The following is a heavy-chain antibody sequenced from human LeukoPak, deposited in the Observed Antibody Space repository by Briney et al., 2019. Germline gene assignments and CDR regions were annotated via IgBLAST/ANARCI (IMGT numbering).Heavy chain of an antibody. V-gene: IGHV1-2*06. CDR1: GYTFTGYY. CDR2: INPNSGGT. CDR3: ARAVINYGDYGY. Sequence: ASVKVSCKASGYTFTGYYMHWVRQAPGQGLEWMGRINPNSGGTNYAQKFQGRVTMTRDTSISTAYMELSRLRSDHTAVYYCARAVINYGDYGYWGQGTLVTVSS. J-gene: IGHJ4*02. D-gene: IGHD4-17*01.